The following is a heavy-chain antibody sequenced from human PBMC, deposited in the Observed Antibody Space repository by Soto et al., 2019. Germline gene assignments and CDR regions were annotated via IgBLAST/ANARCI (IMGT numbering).Heavy chain of an antibody. Sequence: ASVKVSCKASGYTFTGYYMHWVRQAPGQGLEWMGWINPNSGGTNYAQKFQGWVTMTRDTSISTAYMELSRLRSDDTAVYYCARDKGCSSTSCYAGFDYCGQGTLVTVSS. CDR2: INPNSGGT. V-gene: IGHV1-2*04. J-gene: IGHJ4*02. CDR3: ARDKGCSSTSCYAGFDY. CDR1: GYTFTGYY. D-gene: IGHD2-2*01.